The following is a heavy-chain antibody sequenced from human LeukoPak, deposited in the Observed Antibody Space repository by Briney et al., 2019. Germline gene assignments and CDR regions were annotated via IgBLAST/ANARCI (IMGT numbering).Heavy chain of an antibody. CDR1: GGSISSSSYY. Sequence: SETLSLTCTVSGGSISSSSYYWGWIRQPPGKGLEWIGSIYYSGSTYYNPSLKSRVTISVDTSKNQFSLKLSSVTAADTAVYYCARGHAHGGTSYYYYYGMDVWGQGTTVTVSS. J-gene: IGHJ6*02. CDR3: ARGHAHGGTSYYYYYGMDV. V-gene: IGHV4-39*01. CDR2: IYYSGST. D-gene: IGHD2-15*01.